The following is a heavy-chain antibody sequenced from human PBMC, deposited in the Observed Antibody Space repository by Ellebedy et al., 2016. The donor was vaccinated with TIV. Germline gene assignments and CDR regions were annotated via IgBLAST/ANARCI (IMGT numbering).Heavy chain of an antibody. V-gene: IGHV4-34*01. CDR2: INHSGST. Sequence: ESLKISXAASGFTFSDYYMSWIRQPPGKGLEWIGEINHSGSTNYNPSLKSRVTISVDTSKNQFSLKLSSVTAADTAVYYCARVGAVAGYWGQGTLVTVSS. CDR3: ARVGAVAGY. CDR1: GFTFSDYY. D-gene: IGHD6-19*01. J-gene: IGHJ4*02.